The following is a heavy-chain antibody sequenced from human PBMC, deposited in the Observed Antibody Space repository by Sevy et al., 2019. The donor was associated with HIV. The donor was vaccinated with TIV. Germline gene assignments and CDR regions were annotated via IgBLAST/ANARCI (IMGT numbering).Heavy chain of an antibody. D-gene: IGHD3-10*01. Sequence: GESLKISCKGSGYNFTPYWIGWVRQMPGKGLEWMGIIHPDDSDTGYSPSFQGQVTISADTSINTVYLQWSSLKASDTAIYYCARKGDLDYFDYWGQGTLVTVSS. J-gene: IGHJ4*02. CDR2: IHPDDSDT. V-gene: IGHV5-51*01. CDR1: GYNFTPYW. CDR3: ARKGDLDYFDY.